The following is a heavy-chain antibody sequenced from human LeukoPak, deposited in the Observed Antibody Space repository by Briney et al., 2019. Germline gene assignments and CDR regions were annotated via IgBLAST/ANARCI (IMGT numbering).Heavy chain of an antibody. J-gene: IGHJ3*02. CDR3: ARGGDAFDI. V-gene: IGHV4-59*01. CDR2: IYDSGST. Sequence: SETLSLTCTVSGDSISSYYWSWIRQPPGKGLEWIGYIYDSGSTNYNPSLKSRVTISLDTSKNQFSLKLSSVTAADTAVYYCARGGDAFDIWGQGTMVTVSS. CDR1: GDSISSYY.